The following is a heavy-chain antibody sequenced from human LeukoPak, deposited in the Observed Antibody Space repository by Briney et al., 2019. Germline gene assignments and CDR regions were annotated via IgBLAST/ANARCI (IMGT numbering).Heavy chain of an antibody. D-gene: IGHD4/OR15-4a*01. CDR1: GGSISSSNS. Sequence: GTLSLTCAVSGGSISSSNSMSWVRQAPGKGLEWVSFIYSGSTHYSDPVKGRFTISRDNSKNTLYLQMNSLRAEDTAVYYCARRAGAYSHPYDYWGQGTLVTVSS. J-gene: IGHJ4*02. V-gene: IGHV3-53*01. CDR2: IYSGST. CDR3: ARRAGAYSHPYDY.